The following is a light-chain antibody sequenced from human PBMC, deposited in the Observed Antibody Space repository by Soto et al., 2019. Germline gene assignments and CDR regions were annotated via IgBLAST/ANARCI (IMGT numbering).Light chain of an antibody. Sequence: EIVMTQSPATLSVSPGERATLSCRASQSISSELAWYQQKPGQPPRLLINGASTSATGVPARVTGSGSGSDFTLTISGLQSEDFAVYYCQQRHHSPLTCGQGTSLEI. V-gene: IGKV3-15*01. CDR2: GAS. CDR1: QSISSE. CDR3: QQRHHSPLT. J-gene: IGKJ2*01.